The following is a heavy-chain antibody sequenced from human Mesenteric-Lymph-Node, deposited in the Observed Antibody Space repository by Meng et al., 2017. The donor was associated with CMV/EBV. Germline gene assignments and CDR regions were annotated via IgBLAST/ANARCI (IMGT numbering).Heavy chain of an antibody. CDR2: INHSGST. V-gene: IGHV4-34*01. Sequence: SETLSLTCAVYGGSFSGYYWSWIRQPPGKGLEWIGEINHSGSTNYNPSLKSRVTISVDTSKNQFSLKLSSVTAADTAVYYCARPRPRGDDIWGQGTMVTVSS. CDR3: ARPRPRGDDI. J-gene: IGHJ3*02. CDR1: GGSFSGYY. D-gene: IGHD3-10*01.